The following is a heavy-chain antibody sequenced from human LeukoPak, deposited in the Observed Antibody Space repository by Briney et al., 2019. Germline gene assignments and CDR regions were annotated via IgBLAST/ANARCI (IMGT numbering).Heavy chain of an antibody. Sequence: GGSLRLSCAASGFTFSSYWMVWARQAPGKGLVWVSRLNNDGSSITYADSVKSRFTLSRANAKSTLYLQMNSLRAEDTAVYYCARTVWNNVYFDYWGQGTLVTVSS. D-gene: IGHD1/OR15-1a*01. CDR3: ARTVWNNVYFDY. V-gene: IGHV3-74*01. J-gene: IGHJ4*02. CDR2: LNNDGSSI. CDR1: GFTFSSYW.